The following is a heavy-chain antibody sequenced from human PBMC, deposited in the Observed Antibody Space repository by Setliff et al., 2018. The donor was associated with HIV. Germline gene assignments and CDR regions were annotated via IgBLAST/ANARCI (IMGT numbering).Heavy chain of an antibody. CDR3: ARGRMAAAGMFIPRALDY. CDR2: IIPMFHRT. Sequence: GASVKVSCKASGGTLSNYAVNWVRQAPGGGLEWMGEIIPMFHRTQYAQRFQGRVTFTTDESTNIAYMDMSGLRSDDTGIYYCARGRMAAAGMFIPRALDYWGRGTLVTVSS. V-gene: IGHV1-69*05. CDR1: GGTLSNYA. D-gene: IGHD6-13*01. J-gene: IGHJ4*03.